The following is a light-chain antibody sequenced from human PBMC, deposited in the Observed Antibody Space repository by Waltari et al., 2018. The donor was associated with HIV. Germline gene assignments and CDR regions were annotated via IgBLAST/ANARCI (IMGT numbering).Light chain of an antibody. CDR2: TND. CDR1: TSNVGRNT. Sequence: QSVLTQPPSVSGTPGQRVTISCSGRTSNVGRNTVTWYQQPPGTAPKIIIYTNDRRPSGVPDRFSGSKSGTSASLAISGLQSEDEADYYCASWDGGLNVVFGGGTKLTVL. V-gene: IGLV1-44*01. CDR3: ASWDGGLNVV. J-gene: IGLJ2*01.